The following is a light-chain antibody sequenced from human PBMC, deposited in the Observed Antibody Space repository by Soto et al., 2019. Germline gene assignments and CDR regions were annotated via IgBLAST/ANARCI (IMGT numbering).Light chain of an antibody. CDR1: QSISSW. Sequence: DIQMTQSPSTLSAYVGDRVTITCRASQSISSWLAWYQQKPGKAPKLLIYDASSLESGVPSRFSGRGSGTEFTLTIISLQPDDFATYYCQQYNSYSGTFGQGTKLEIK. J-gene: IGKJ2*01. CDR2: DAS. V-gene: IGKV1-5*01. CDR3: QQYNSYSGT.